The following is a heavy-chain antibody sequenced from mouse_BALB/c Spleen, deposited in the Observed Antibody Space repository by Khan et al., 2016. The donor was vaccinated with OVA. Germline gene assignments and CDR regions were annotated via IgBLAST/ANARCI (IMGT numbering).Heavy chain of an antibody. CDR2: LSNRGTTT. CDR1: GFTFSDYY. V-gene: IGHV5-12*02. D-gene: IGHD2-3*01. Sequence: EVELVESGGGLVQPGGSLKLSCATSGFTFSDYYMYWVRQTPEKRLEWVAYLSNRGTTTYYPDTVRGRFTISRDNAKNTLYLQMGRRESEDTAMYYWSREGDDGGLAYWGQGTLVTVSA. CDR3: SREGDDGGLAY. J-gene: IGHJ3*01.